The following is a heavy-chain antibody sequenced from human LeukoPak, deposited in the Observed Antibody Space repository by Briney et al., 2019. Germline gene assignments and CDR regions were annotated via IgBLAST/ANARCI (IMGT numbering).Heavy chain of an antibody. CDR3: ARDGYDSSGYSDPLYGMDV. V-gene: IGHV5-51*01. J-gene: IGHJ6*02. CDR2: IYPGDSDT. Sequence: GESLKISCKGSGYSFTSYWIGWVRQMPGKGLEWMGIIYPGDSDTRYSPSFQGQVTISADKSISTAYLQWSSLKASDTAMYYCARDGYDSSGYSDPLYGMDVWGQGTTVTVSS. CDR1: GYSFTSYW. D-gene: IGHD3-22*01.